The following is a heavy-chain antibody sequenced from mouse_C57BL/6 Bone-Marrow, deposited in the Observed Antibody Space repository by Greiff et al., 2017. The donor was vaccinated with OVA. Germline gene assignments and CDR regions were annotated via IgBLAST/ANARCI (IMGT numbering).Heavy chain of an antibody. CDR1: GFSLSSYG. Sequence: VKLQESGPGLVQPSQSLSITCTVSGFSLSSYGVHWVRQSPGKGLEWLGVIWSGGITDYNAAFISRLSINRDNSKSQVFFKMSSLHADDTAIYYCARKENPLGTMDYWGQGTSVTVSS. V-gene: IGHV2-2*01. CDR2: IWSGGIT. CDR3: ARKENPLGTMDY. J-gene: IGHJ4*01.